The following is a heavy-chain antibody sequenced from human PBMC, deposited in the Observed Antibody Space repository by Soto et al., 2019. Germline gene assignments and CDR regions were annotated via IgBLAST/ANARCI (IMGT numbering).Heavy chain of an antibody. CDR3: AREPDGGNFYFDY. Sequence: SVKVSCKASGGPFSSYAISWVRQAPGQGLEWMGGIIPIFGTANYAQKFQGRVTITADESTSTAYMELSSLRSEDTAVYYCAREPDGGNFYFDYWGQGTLVTVSS. D-gene: IGHD2-21*02. CDR2: IIPIFGTA. J-gene: IGHJ4*02. CDR1: GGPFSSYA. V-gene: IGHV1-69*13.